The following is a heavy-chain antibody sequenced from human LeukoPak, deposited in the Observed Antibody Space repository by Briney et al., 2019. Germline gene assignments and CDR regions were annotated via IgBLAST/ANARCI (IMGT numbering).Heavy chain of an antibody. CDR2: ISAYNGNT. Sequence: ASVKVSCKASGYTFTTYGISWVRQAPGQGLEWMGWISAYNGNTNYAQKFQGRLTMTTDTSTSTAYMELRSLGSDDTAVYYCARDPRDYTNSLGFHYWGQGTLITVSS. CDR1: GYTFTTYG. D-gene: IGHD4-11*01. V-gene: IGHV1-18*01. CDR3: ARDPRDYTNSLGFHY. J-gene: IGHJ4*02.